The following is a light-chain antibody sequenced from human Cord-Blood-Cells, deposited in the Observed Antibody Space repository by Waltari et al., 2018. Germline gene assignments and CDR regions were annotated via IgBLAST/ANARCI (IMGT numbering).Light chain of an antibody. V-gene: IGLV3-1*01. Sequence: SYELTQPPSVSVSPGQTPSITCSGDKLGDKSACWYQQKPGPSPVLVIYQDSKRPSGIPERFSCSNSGNTATLTISGTQAMDEADYYCQAWDSSTVVFGGGTKLTVL. CDR3: QAWDSSTVV. CDR1: KLGDKS. CDR2: QDS. J-gene: IGLJ2*01.